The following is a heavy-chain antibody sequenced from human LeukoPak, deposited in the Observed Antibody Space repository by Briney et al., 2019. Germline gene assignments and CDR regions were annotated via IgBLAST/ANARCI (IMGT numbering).Heavy chain of an antibody. CDR1: GFTFDDYA. D-gene: IGHD4-11*01. Sequence: GGSLRLSCAASGFTFDDYAMHWVRQAPGKGLEWVSLISWDGGSTYYADSVKGRFTISRDNAKNSLYLQMSSLRADDTALYYCARSKIDYWGQGTLVTVSS. J-gene: IGHJ4*02. V-gene: IGHV3-43D*03. CDR3: ARSKIDY. CDR2: ISWDGGST.